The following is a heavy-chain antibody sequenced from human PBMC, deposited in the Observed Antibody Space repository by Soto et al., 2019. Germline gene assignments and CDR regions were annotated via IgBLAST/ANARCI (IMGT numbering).Heavy chain of an antibody. V-gene: IGHV1-2*02. CDR1: GYTFTGYY. J-gene: IGHJ4*02. Sequence: QVQLVQSGAEVKKPGASVKVSCKASGYTFTGYYMHWVRQAPGQGLEWMGWINPNSGGTNYAQKFQGRVTMTRDTSINTTYMELSRLRADDTAVYYCARGGDYDSSGAPSIVSYFDYWGQGTLVTVSS. CDR2: INPNSGGT. D-gene: IGHD3-22*01. CDR3: ARGGDYDSSGAPSIVSYFDY.